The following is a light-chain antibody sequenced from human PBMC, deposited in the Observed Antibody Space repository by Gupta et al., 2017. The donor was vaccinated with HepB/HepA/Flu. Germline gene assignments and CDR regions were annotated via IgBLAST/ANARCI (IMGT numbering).Light chain of an antibody. V-gene: IGKV3-7*01. CDR3: QQHNNLLMRS. J-gene: IGKJ2*04. Sequence: PGERVTRSCRASQSVRSTYLTWGQNKCGRAPRLRITGASTRATSIPARVSGSGSGTDFTLTISSLQPEHFAVDDCQQHNNLLMRSFGRGTKLDIK. CDR2: GAS. CDR1: QSVRSTY.